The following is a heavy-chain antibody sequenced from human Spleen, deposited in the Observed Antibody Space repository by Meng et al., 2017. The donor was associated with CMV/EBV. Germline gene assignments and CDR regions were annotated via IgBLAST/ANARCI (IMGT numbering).Heavy chain of an antibody. CDR1: GFTFGNAW. Sequence: ASGFTFGNAWKSWVRQAPERRLGWVGHIKSRAEGGETDYAAPVKGRFTISRDDSKNTLYLQMESLQTEDTAVYFCARTTWDYPVDHWGQGALVTVSS. CDR3: ARTTWDYPVDH. J-gene: IGHJ1*01. D-gene: IGHD1-1*01. V-gene: IGHV3-15*01. CDR2: IKSRAEGGET.